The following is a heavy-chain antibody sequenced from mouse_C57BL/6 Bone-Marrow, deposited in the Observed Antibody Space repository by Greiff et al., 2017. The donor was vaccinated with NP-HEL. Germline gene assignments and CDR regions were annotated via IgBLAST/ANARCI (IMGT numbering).Heavy chain of an antibody. CDR1: GYTFTSYW. Sequence: ESGAELVKPGASVKMSCKASGYTFTSYWITWVKQRPGQGLEWIGDIYPGSGSTNYNEKFKSKATLTVDTSSSTAYMQLSSLTSEDSAVYYCARGSNYGDYWGQGTTLTVSS. CDR3: ARGSNYGDY. D-gene: IGHD2-5*01. J-gene: IGHJ2*01. V-gene: IGHV1-55*01. CDR2: IYPGSGST.